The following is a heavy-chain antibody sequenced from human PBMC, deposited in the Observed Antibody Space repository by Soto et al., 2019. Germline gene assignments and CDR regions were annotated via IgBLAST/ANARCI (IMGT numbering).Heavy chain of an antibody. Sequence: QVQLVQSGAEVKKPGSSVKVSCKASGGTFSSYAISWVRQAPGQGLEWMGGIIRILGTADYAQKFKGRVTITADESTSTAYMELSSLRYEDTAVYYCASHYDSSGYYYRGLDYWGQGTLVTVCS. CDR2: IIRILGTA. D-gene: IGHD3-22*01. J-gene: IGHJ4*02. CDR3: ASHYDSSGYYYRGLDY. V-gene: IGHV1-69*12. CDR1: GGTFSSYA.